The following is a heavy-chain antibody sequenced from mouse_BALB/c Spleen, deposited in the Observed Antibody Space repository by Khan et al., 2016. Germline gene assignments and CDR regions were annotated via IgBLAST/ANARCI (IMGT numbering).Heavy chain of an antibody. V-gene: IGHV1-69*02. CDR2: IDPSDSYT. D-gene: IGHD1-1*01. CDR3: ARSPALAAGYAMDY. Sequence: QVQLQQPGTELVKPGASVKLSCKASGYAFTSYWMHWVRQRPGYGLEWIGKIDPSDSYTNYNQKFMGRATLTVDQSSTTAYMQFSSLTFEDSAVYSCARSPALAAGYAMDYWGQGTSVTVSS. CDR1: GYAFTSYW. J-gene: IGHJ4*01.